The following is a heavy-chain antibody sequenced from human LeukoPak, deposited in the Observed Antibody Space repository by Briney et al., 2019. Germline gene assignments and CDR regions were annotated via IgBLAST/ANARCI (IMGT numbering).Heavy chain of an antibody. J-gene: IGHJ4*02. D-gene: IGHD3-10*01. V-gene: IGHV3-64*01. CDR1: GFTFSSYA. Sequence: PGGSLRLSCAAPGFTFSSYAMHWVRQAPGKGLEYVSAISSNGGSTYYANSVKGRFTISRDNSKNTLYLQMGSLRAEDMAVYYCARAYGSGSYYDYWGQGTLVTVSS. CDR3: ARAYGSGSYYDY. CDR2: ISSNGGST.